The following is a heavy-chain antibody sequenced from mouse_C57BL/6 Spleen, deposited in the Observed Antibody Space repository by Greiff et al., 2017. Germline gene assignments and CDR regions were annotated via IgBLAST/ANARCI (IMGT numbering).Heavy chain of an antibody. D-gene: IGHD1-1*01. J-gene: IGHJ2*01. CDR2: ISVGGSYP. CDR3: AREYYGSSFDD. V-gene: IGHV5-4*01. Sequence: LVESGRGLVKPGGSLKLSCAASGFTFSSYAMSWVRQTPEKRLEWVATISVGGSYPYSPDNLKGRFTIATDTSKNNLYMQMSHLKSEDTAMYYCAREYYGSSFDDWGKGTTVTVSS. CDR1: GFTFSSYA.